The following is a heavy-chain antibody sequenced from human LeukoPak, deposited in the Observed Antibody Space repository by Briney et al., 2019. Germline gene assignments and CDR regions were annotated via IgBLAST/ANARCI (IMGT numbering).Heavy chain of an antibody. D-gene: IGHD3-16*02. V-gene: IGHV1-46*01. CDR1: GYTFTSYY. CDR2: IRPSGGRA. CDR3: AREPPESFRFDY. J-gene: IGHJ4*02. Sequence: ASVKVFCKASGYTFTSYYIHWVRQAPGQGLEWMGIIRPSGGRASYPQNFQGRVTMTMDMSASTVHMELSSLTCEDTAMYYCAREPPESFRFDYWGQGAPVTVSS.